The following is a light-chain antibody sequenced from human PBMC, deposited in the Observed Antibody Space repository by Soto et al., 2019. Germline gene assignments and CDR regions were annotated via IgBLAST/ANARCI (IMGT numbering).Light chain of an antibody. CDR2: EVS. CDR1: SSDVGSYNR. CDR3: SLYTSSSTVV. J-gene: IGLJ2*01. Sequence: QSVLTQPPSVSGSPGQSVTISCTGTSSDVGSYNRVSWYQQPPGTAPKLMIYEVSNRPSGVPDCFSGSKSGNTASLTISGLQAEDEADYYCSLYTSSSTVVFGGGTKLTVL. V-gene: IGLV2-18*01.